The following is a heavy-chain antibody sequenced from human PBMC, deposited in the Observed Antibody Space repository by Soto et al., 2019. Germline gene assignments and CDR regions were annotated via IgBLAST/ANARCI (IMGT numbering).Heavy chain of an antibody. V-gene: IGHV1-69*12. CDR2: IIPIFGTV. J-gene: IGHJ4*02. CDR1: GGTFSNYA. Sequence: QVQLVQSGAEVKKPGSSVKVSCKASGGTFSNYALDWGRQAPGQELEWMGGIIPIFGTVRRAQNFQGRVTITAADSTAKAYMELSSQRYEDTAMYYCATGGERDYYDPSGGRWGQGTLVTVSS. CDR3: ATGGERDYYDPSGGR. D-gene: IGHD3-22*01.